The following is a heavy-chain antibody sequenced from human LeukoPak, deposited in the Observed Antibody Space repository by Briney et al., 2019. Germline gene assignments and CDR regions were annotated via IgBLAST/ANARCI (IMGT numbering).Heavy chain of an antibody. CDR3: ARDRGSDWSFDP. V-gene: IGHV4-61*02. Sequence: PSQTLSLTCTASGGSISSGSYFWSWIRQPAGKGLEWIGRIYTSGSTNYNPSLKSRVTISVDTSKNQFSLKLSSVTAADTAMYYCARDRGSDWSFDPWGQGTQVTVSS. D-gene: IGHD6-19*01. CDR1: GGSISSGSYF. J-gene: IGHJ5*02. CDR2: IYTSGST.